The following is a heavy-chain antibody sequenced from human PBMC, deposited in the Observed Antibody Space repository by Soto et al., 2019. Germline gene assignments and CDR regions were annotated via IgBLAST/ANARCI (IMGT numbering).Heavy chain of an antibody. CDR2: ISGSGDTT. CDR3: AKEDEFGDYENDAFDM. J-gene: IGHJ3*02. CDR1: GFPFRTFA. Sequence: PGGSLRLSCAASGFPFRTFAMTWVRQAPGKGLEWVSTISGSGDTTYHADSVKGRFTISRDNSENTVYLQMNSLRAEDTALYYCAKEDEFGDYENDAFDMWGQGTMVTVSS. V-gene: IGHV3-23*01. D-gene: IGHD4-17*01.